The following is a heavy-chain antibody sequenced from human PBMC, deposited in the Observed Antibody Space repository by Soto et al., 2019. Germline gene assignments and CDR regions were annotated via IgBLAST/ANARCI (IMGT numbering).Heavy chain of an antibody. J-gene: IGHJ4*02. CDR3: ARGTYSYDSRAFGVDY. CDR1: GGTISSGGYY. D-gene: IGHD3-22*01. V-gene: IGHV4-31*03. CDR2: IYYSGST. Sequence: SETLSLTCTVSGGTISSGGYYWSWIRQHPGKGLEWIGYIYYSGSTYYNPSIKSRVTISVDTSKNQFSLQLSSVTAADTAVYYCARGTYSYDSRAFGVDYWGQGTMVTVSS.